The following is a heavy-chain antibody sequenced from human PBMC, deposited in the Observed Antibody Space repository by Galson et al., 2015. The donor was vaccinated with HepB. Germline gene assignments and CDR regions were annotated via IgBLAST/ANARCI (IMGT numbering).Heavy chain of an antibody. CDR1: GFTFSNYG. D-gene: IGHD3-9*01. V-gene: IGHV3-30*03. Sequence: SLRLSCAASGFTFSNYGMHWVRQAPGKGLEWVALITYDGNHKFYADSVKGRFTVSRDNSKNTLSLQMDSLRAEDTALYYCARDLDILTGYPEYWGQGTLVTVSS. J-gene: IGHJ4*02. CDR3: ARDLDILTGYPEY. CDR2: ITYDGNHK.